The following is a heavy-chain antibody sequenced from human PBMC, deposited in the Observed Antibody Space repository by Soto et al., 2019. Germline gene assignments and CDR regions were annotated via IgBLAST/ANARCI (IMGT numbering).Heavy chain of an antibody. CDR1: GGSISSSNW. D-gene: IGHD3-10*01. Sequence: SETLSLTCAVSGGSISSSNWWSWVRQPPGKGLEWIGEIYHSGSTNYNPSLKSRVTISVDTPKNLFSLKLSSVTAADTAMYYCARLGLYSGFSGSCYPGYIDFWGQGTLVTV. CDR3: ARLGLYSGFSGSCYPGYIDF. V-gene: IGHV4-4*02. J-gene: IGHJ4*02. CDR2: IYHSGST.